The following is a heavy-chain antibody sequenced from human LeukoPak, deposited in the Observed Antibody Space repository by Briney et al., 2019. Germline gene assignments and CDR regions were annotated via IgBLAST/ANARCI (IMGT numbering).Heavy chain of an antibody. CDR1: GFTFSSYG. D-gene: IGHD2-21*02. Sequence: PGGSLRLSCAASGFTFSSYGMRWVRQAPGKGLEWGAVIWYDGSNKYYADSVKGRFTISRDNSKNTLYLQMNSLRAEDTAVYYCARDCGGDCLRAFDIWGQGTMVTVSS. CDR2: IWYDGSNK. J-gene: IGHJ3*02. CDR3: ARDCGGDCLRAFDI. V-gene: IGHV3-33*01.